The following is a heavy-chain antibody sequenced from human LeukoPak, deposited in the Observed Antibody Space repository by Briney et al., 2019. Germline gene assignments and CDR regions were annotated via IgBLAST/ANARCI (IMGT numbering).Heavy chain of an antibody. Sequence: PGGSLRLSCAASGFTFSASAVHWVRQASGKGLEWIGRIRSKANSYATAYAASVKGRFTISRDDSKNTAYLQMNSLKTEDTAVYYCTRLSYSSSWPFDPWGQGTLVTVSS. J-gene: IGHJ5*02. CDR3: TRLSYSSSWPFDP. CDR1: GFTFSASA. V-gene: IGHV3-73*01. D-gene: IGHD6-13*01. CDR2: IRSKANSYAT.